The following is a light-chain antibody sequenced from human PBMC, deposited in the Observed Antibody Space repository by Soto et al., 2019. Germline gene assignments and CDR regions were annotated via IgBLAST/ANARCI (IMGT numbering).Light chain of an antibody. V-gene: IGLV4-69*01. Sequence: QLVLTQSPSASASLGASVKLTCTLSSGHSNYAIAWHQQQPEKRPRYLMKLNREGSHSKGDGIPKRFSGSSSGAERYLTICSLQSEDEADYYCQTWGTGIVIVGGGTKLTVL. J-gene: IGLJ2*01. CDR1: SGHSNYA. CDR2: LNREGSH. CDR3: QTWGTGIVI.